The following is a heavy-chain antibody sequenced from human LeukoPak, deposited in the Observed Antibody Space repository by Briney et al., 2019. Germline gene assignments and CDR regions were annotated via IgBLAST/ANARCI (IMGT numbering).Heavy chain of an antibody. J-gene: IGHJ4*02. CDR3: ASLRCGGDCYSDY. V-gene: IGHV3-11*01. Sequence: GGSLRLSCAVSGFTFSDYYMSWIRQAPGKGLEWVSYISSSGSTIYYADSVKGRFTISRDNAKNSLYLQMNSLRAEDTAVYYCASLRCGGDCYSDYWGQGTLVTVSS. CDR1: GFTFSDYY. D-gene: IGHD2-21*02. CDR2: ISSSGSTI.